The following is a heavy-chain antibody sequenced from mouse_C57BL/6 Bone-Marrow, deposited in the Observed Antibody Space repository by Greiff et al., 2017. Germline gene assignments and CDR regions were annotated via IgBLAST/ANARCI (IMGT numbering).Heavy chain of an antibody. CDR3: AREGDGYVYYFDY. J-gene: IGHJ2*01. V-gene: IGHV1-78*01. CDR2: IYPRDGST. Sequence: QVKLQQSDAELVKPGASVKISCKVSGYTFTDHTIHWMKQRPEQGLEWIGYIYPRDGSTKYNEKFKGKATLTAAKSSSTASMQLNSLTSEDSAVYFCAREGDGYVYYFDYWGQGTTLTVSS. D-gene: IGHD2-2*01. CDR1: GYTFTDHT.